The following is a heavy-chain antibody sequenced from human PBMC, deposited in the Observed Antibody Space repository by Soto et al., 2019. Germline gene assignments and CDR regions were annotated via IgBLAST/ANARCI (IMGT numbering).Heavy chain of an antibody. J-gene: IGHJ6*02. D-gene: IGHD2-8*01. Sequence: SETLSLTCAVYGGSFSGYYWSWIRQPPGKGLEWIGEINHSGSTNYNPSLKSRVTISVDTSKDQFSLKLSSVTAADTAVYYCARAVLGYCTNGVCYTRFAYYYYGMDVWGQGTTVTVSS. CDR3: ARAVLGYCTNGVCYTRFAYYYYGMDV. CDR1: GGSFSGYY. CDR2: INHSGST. V-gene: IGHV4-34*01.